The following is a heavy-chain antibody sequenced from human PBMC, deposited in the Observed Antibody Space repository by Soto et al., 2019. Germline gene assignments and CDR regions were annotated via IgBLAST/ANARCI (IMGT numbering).Heavy chain of an antibody. J-gene: IGHJ4*02. Sequence: QVQLQESGPGLVKPSETLSLTCTVSGGSIRSDYWGWIRQSPGKGMEWIGFIYYSGSTNYNPSPKSRVTIAVETSKNQFSLKLSSVTAADTAVYYCARENYFDYWGRGTLVTVSS. V-gene: IGHV4-59*01. CDR3: ARENYFDY. CDR2: IYYSGST. CDR1: GGSIRSDY.